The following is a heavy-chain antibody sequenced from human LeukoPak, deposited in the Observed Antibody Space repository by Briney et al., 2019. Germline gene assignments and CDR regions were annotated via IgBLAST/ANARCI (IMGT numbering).Heavy chain of an antibody. CDR2: IYYSVIT. CDR3: ARVSGYDWESFYDY. J-gene: IGHJ4*02. CDR1: GGSISSYY. D-gene: IGHD5-12*01. V-gene: IGHV4-59*01. Sequence: PSETLSLTCTVSGGSISSYYWSWIRQPPGKGLEWIGYIYYSVITNYNPSLKSRVTISVDTSKNQFSLKLSSVTAADTAMYYCARVSGYDWESFYDYWGQGSLVTVSS.